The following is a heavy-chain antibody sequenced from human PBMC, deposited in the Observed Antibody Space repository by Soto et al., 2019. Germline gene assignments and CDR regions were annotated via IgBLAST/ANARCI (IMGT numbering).Heavy chain of an antibody. D-gene: IGHD2-8*01. V-gene: IGHV3-23*01. Sequence: GGSLRLSCVASGFTFMRNAMSWVRQAPGKGLEWVSAISGDGADTYYADSVRGRFTISRDNSKNTLSLQMNSLRDEDTALYYCVKDFRCADWGQGTRVTVS. J-gene: IGHJ4*02. CDR2: ISGDGADT. CDR3: VKDFRCAD. CDR1: GFTFMRNA.